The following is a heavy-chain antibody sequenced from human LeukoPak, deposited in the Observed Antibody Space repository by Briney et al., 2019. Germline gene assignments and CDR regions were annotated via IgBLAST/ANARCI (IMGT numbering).Heavy chain of an antibody. D-gene: IGHD3-3*01. CDR3: AIGNFDFWSGPNDY. CDR2: ISSSSSYI. CDR1: GFTFSSYS. V-gene: IGHV3-21*01. Sequence: PGGSLRLSCAASGFTFSSYSMNWVRQAPGKGLKWVSSISSSSSYIYYADSVKGRFTISRDNAKNSLYLQMNSLRAEDTAVYYCAIGNFDFWSGPNDYWGQGTLVTVSS. J-gene: IGHJ4*02.